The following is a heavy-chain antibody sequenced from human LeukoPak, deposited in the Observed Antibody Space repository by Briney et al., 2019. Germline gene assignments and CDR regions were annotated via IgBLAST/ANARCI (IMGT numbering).Heavy chain of an antibody. CDR1: GFTFSSHW. J-gene: IGHJ6*02. CDR2: ISSDGSSI. Sequence: GGSLTLSCAASGFTFSSHWMHWVRQAPGKGLVWVSRISSDGSSISYADSVKGRFTISRDNAKNTLYLQMNSLRAEDTAVYYCGRWGVLDGLDVWGQGTTVTVSS. V-gene: IGHV3-74*01. CDR3: GRWGVLDGLDV. D-gene: IGHD3-16*01.